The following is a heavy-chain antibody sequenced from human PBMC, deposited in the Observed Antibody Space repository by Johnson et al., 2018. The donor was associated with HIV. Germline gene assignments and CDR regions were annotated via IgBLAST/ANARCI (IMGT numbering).Heavy chain of an antibody. V-gene: IGHV3-30*14. J-gene: IGHJ3*02. Sequence: QVQLVESGGGVVQPWRSLRLSCEASGFTFSSYPMHWVRQAPGKGLEWVAVISYDGSNKYYADSVKGRFTISRDNSKNALHLQMNSLTAEDTAVYYCARGAITMIRGVIAFDIWGQGTMVTVSS. CDR3: ARGAITMIRGVIAFDI. CDR2: ISYDGSNK. D-gene: IGHD3-10*01. CDR1: GFTFSSYP.